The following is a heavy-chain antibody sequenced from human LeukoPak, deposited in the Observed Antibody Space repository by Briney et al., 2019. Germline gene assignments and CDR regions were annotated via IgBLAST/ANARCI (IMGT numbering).Heavy chain of an antibody. D-gene: IGHD1-26*01. CDR3: ATRRSKNYYYMDV. CDR2: MNPNSGNT. V-gene: IGHV1-8*03. CDR1: GYTFTSYD. Sequence: ASVKVSCKASGYTFTSYDINWVRQATGQGLEWMGWMNPNSGNTGYAQKFQGRVTITRNTSISTAYMELSSLRSEDTVVYYCATRRSKNYYYMDVWGKGTTVTVSS. J-gene: IGHJ6*03.